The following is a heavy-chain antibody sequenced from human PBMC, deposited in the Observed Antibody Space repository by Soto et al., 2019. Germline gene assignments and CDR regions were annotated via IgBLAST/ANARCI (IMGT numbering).Heavy chain of an antibody. CDR3: GRLVDTAMVLDY. CDR2: IYYSGST. CDR1: GGSISSYY. D-gene: IGHD5-18*01. J-gene: IGHJ4*02. V-gene: IGHV4-59*08. Sequence: SETLSLTCTVSGGSISSYYWSWIRQPPGKGLEWIGYIYYSGSTNYNPSLKSRVTISVDTSKNQFSLKLSSVTAADTAVYYCGRLVDTAMVLDYWGQGTLVTVSS.